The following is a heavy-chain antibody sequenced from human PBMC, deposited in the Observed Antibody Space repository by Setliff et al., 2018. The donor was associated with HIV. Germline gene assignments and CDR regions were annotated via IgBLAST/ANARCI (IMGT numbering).Heavy chain of an antibody. J-gene: IGHJ5*02. D-gene: IGHD5-18*01. V-gene: IGHV4-39*07. Sequence: SETLSLTCAVSGGSISSSDYYWGWIRQPPEKGLEWIGSIFYNGKTIYNPSLRSRVTIAVDTSKNQFSLSLTSVTAADTAVYYCARRGRPADSYVLNWFDPWSQGTLVTVSS. CDR1: GGSISSSDYY. CDR2: IFYNGKT. CDR3: ARRGRPADSYVLNWFDP.